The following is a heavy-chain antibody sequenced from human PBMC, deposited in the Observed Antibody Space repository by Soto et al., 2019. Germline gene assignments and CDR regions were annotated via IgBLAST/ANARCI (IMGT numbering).Heavy chain of an antibody. CDR1: GGSIRSADYH. J-gene: IGHJ4*02. D-gene: IGHD3-3*01. V-gene: IGHV4-31*03. Sequence: QVPLQESGPGLLTPSQTLSLTCTVSGGSIRSADYHWGWIRQFPGQGLEWIGNTDYSGGTNNNPALKGRVTISVETSQNQFSLRMTSMTAADTDVYYCARAPQRVWSGYSNGYVFDYWGQGAPVSVSS. CDR3: ARAPQRVWSGYSNGYVFDY. CDR2: TDYSGGT.